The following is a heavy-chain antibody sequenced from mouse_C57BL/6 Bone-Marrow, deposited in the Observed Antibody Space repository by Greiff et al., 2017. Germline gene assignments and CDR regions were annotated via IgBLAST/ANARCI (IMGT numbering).Heavy chain of an antibody. Sequence: VQLQQPGAELVRPGTSVKLSCKASGYTFTSYWMHWVKQRPGQGLEWIGVIDPSDSYTNYNQKCKGKATLTVDTSSSTAYMQLSSLTSEDSAVYYCARGHDGYYVYAMDYWGQGTSVTVSS. CDR1: GYTFTSYW. V-gene: IGHV1-59*01. CDR3: ARGHDGYYVYAMDY. D-gene: IGHD2-3*01. J-gene: IGHJ4*01. CDR2: IDPSDSYT.